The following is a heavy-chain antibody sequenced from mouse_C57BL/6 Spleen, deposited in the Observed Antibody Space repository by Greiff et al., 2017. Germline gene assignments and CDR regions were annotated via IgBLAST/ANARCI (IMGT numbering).Heavy chain of an antibody. D-gene: IGHD1-1*01. CDR1: GYTFTSYW. CDR2: IDPSDSYT. V-gene: IGHV1-69*01. CDR3: ARSVITTVVAEVDY. Sequence: QVQLQQSGAELVMPGASVKLSCKASGYTFTSYWMHWVKQRPGQGLEWIGEIDPSDSYTNYNQKFKGKSTLTVDKSSSTAYMQLSSLTSEDSAVYYCARSVITTVVAEVDYWGQGTTLTVAS. J-gene: IGHJ2*01.